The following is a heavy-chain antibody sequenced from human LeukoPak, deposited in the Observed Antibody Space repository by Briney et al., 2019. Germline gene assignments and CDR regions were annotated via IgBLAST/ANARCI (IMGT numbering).Heavy chain of an antibody. Sequence: SENLSLTCAVYGGSFSGYYWSWIRQPPRQGLEWIGEINHSGSTNYNPSLKSRVTISVDTSKNQFPLKLSSVTAADTAVYYCARQGDYWGQGTLVTVSS. CDR3: ARQGDY. CDR2: INHSGST. J-gene: IGHJ4*02. CDR1: GGSFSGYY. V-gene: IGHV4-34*01.